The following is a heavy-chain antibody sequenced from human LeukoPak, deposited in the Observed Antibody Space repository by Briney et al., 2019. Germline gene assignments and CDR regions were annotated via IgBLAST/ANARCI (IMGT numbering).Heavy chain of an antibody. V-gene: IGHV1-18*01. J-gene: IGHJ4*02. CDR2: ISAYNGNT. Sequence: ASVKVSCKASGYTFTSYGISWVRQAPGQGLEWMRWISAYNGNTNYAQKLQGRVTMTTDTSTSTAYMELRSLRSDDTAVSYFARALSLGSSSPRPVDYGGRGPLVTVSS. D-gene: IGHD6-6*01. CDR3: ARALSLGSSSPRPVDY. CDR1: GYTFTSYG.